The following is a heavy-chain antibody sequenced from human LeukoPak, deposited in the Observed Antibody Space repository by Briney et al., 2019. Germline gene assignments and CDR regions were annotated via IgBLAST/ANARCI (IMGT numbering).Heavy chain of an antibody. V-gene: IGHV4-59*08. CDR1: GGSISSYY. CDR2: IYYSGST. CDR3: GRPLSYYSDSSGDDPFHM. J-gene: IGHJ3*02. Sequence: SETLSLTCTVSGGSISSYYWSWIRQPPGKGLEWVGYIYYSGSTNYNPSLKSRGIISVDTSNNQFSLKLSTVTAADTAVDSYGRPLSYYSDSSGDDPFHMWGQGKMVTVSS. D-gene: IGHD3-22*01.